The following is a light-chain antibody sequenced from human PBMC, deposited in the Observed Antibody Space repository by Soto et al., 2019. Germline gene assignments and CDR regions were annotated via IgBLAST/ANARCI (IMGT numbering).Light chain of an antibody. CDR3: SSYAGSNNVV. CDR2: EVS. CDR1: SSDVGGYNY. J-gene: IGLJ2*01. Sequence: QSVLTQPPSGSGSPGQSVTISCTETSSDVGGYNYVSWYQQHPGKAPKLMIYEVSKRPSGVPDRFSSSKSGNTASLTVSGLQAEDEADYYCSSYAGSNNVVFGGGTKVTVL. V-gene: IGLV2-8*01.